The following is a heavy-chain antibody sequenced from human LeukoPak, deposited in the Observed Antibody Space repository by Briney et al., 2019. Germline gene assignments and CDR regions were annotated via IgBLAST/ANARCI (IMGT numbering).Heavy chain of an antibody. CDR1: GFTFGDYG. CDR2: IGGKAYGGTA. V-gene: IGHV3-49*03. D-gene: IGHD3-3*01. J-gene: IGHJ4*02. Sequence: PGRSLRLSCRASGFTFGDYGMSWIRQAPGKGLEWVGFIGGKAYGGTAEYAASVKGRFSISRDDSRSIAYLQMNSLKTEDTAVYYCTADQFFWGQGTLVTVSS. CDR3: TADQFF.